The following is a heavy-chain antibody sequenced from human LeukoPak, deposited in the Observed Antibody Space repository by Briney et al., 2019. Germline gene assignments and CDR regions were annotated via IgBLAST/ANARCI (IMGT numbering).Heavy chain of an antibody. Sequence: SETLSLTCAVSGGSISSSNWWSWVRQPPGKGLEWIGEIYHSGSTDYNPSLKSRVTISVDKSKNQFSLKLSSVTAADTAVYYCARDGLGATTGGYYWGQGTLVTVSS. D-gene: IGHD1-26*01. CDR1: GGSISSSNW. J-gene: IGHJ4*02. CDR2: IYHSGST. V-gene: IGHV4-4*02. CDR3: ARDGLGATTGGYY.